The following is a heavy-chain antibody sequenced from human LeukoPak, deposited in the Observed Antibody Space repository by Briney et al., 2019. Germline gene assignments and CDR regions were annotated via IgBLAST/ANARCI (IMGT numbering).Heavy chain of an antibody. V-gene: IGHV3-66*02. Sequence: GGSLRLSCAASGFTVSSNYMSWVRQAPGKGLEWVSVIYSGGSTYYADSVKGRFTISRDNSKNTLYLQMNSLRAEDTAVYYCARDGGNYDFGSGYSFDYWGQGTLVTVSS. CDR3: ARDGGNYDFGSGYSFDY. CDR1: GFTVSSNY. J-gene: IGHJ4*02. CDR2: IYSGGST. D-gene: IGHD3-3*01.